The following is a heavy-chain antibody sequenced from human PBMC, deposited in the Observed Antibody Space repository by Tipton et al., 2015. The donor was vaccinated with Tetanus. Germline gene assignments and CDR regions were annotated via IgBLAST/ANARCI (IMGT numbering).Heavy chain of an antibody. CDR3: AGSGIYYYYGMDV. V-gene: IGHV4-34*01. J-gene: IGHJ6*02. CDR2: INHSGST. D-gene: IGHD3-10*01. CDR1: GGSFSGYY. Sequence: TLSLTCAVYGGSFSGYYWSWIRQPPGKGLEWIGEINHSGSTNYNPSLKSRVTISVDTSKNQFSLKLSSVTAADTAVYYCAGSGIYYYYGMDVWGQGTTVTVSS.